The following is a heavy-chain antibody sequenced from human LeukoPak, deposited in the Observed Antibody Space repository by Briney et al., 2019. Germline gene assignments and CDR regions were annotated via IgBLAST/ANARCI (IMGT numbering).Heavy chain of an antibody. Sequence: PGASLRLSCAASGFTFTNYGMTWVSQAPGKWLEWVSSISISSKYIYYADSVKGRFTISRDNAKNSLCLQMHSLRDADTAVYYCASSGYSGTYMDPANCDLWGQGALVTVFS. CDR3: ASSGYSGTYMDPANCDL. V-gene: IGHV3-21*01. D-gene: IGHD5-12*01. CDR2: ISISSKYI. CDR1: GFTFTNYG. J-gene: IGHJ4*02.